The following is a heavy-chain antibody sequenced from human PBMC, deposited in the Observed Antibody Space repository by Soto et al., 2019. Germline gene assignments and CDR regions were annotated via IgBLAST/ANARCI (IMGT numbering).Heavy chain of an antibody. V-gene: IGHV2-5*02. Sequence: SGPTLVNPTQTLTLTCTFSGFSLSTSGVGEGWIRQPPGKALEWLALIYWDDDKRYSPSLKSRLTITKDTSKNQVVLTMTNMDPVDTATYYCTIGNQARPLDYWGQGTLVTVSS. CDR3: TIGNQARPLDY. J-gene: IGHJ4*02. D-gene: IGHD6-6*01. CDR2: IYWDDDK. CDR1: GFSLSTSGVG.